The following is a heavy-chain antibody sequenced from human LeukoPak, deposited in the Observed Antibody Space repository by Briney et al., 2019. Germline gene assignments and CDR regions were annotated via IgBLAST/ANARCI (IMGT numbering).Heavy chain of an antibody. Sequence: PEPWSLTCAVLVGSTTSSNGWSWFRQPPGKGLDWIGETYHSGSTNYNPSLKSRVTISVDKSKNQFSLKLSSVTAADTAVYYCARHRQGGIYSSSWYGFDYWGQGTLVTVSS. V-gene: IGHV4-4*03. CDR3: ARHRQGGIYSSSWYGFDY. CDR2: TYHSGST. D-gene: IGHD6-13*01. CDR1: VGSTTSSNG. J-gene: IGHJ4*02.